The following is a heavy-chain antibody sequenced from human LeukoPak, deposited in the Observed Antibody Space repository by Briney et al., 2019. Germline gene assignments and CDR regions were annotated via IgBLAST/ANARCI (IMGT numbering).Heavy chain of an antibody. Sequence: PGGSLRLSCAASGFTFSDLWMSWVRQAPGKGLEWVGRIKSKADGGTTDYAAPVKGRFTISRDDSKNTLYLQMNSLKTEDTAVYYCTHCSGGSCDYWGQGTLVTVSS. V-gene: IGHV3-15*01. CDR1: GFTFSDLW. J-gene: IGHJ4*02. CDR3: THCSGGSCDY. CDR2: IKSKADGGTT. D-gene: IGHD2-15*01.